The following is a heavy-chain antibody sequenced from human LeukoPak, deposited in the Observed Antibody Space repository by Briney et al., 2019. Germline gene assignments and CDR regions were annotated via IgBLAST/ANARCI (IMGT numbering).Heavy chain of an antibody. J-gene: IGHJ4*02. Sequence: ASVKVSCKASGYTFTSYGISWVRPAPGPGLEWVGWISAYNGNTNYAQKLQGRVTMTTDTSTSTDYMVLMSLRSDDTAVYYCARAYYDILTGYYAPCDYWGQGTLVTVSS. CDR1: GYTFTSYG. V-gene: IGHV1-18*01. CDR2: ISAYNGNT. CDR3: ARAYYDILTGYYAPCDY. D-gene: IGHD3-9*01.